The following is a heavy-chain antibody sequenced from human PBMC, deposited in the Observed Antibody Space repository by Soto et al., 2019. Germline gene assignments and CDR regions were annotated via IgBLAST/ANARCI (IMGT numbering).Heavy chain of an antibody. Sequence: PGESLKISCKGSGYSFTSYWIGWVRQMPGKGLEWMGIIYPGDSDTRYSPSFQGQVTISADKSISTAYLQWSSLKASDTAMYYCARLSYCSGGSCYSVKYYYGMDVWGQVTTVTVSS. CDR2: IYPGDSDT. V-gene: IGHV5-51*01. D-gene: IGHD2-15*01. J-gene: IGHJ6*02. CDR3: ARLSYCSGGSCYSVKYYYGMDV. CDR1: GYSFTSYW.